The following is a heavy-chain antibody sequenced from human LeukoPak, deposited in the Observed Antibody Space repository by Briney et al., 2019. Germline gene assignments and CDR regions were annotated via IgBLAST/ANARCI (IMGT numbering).Heavy chain of an antibody. V-gene: IGHV3-23*01. D-gene: IGHD1-26*01. Sequence: GGSLRLSCAASGFTFSSYWMHWVRQAPGKGLEWVSLASGSGGTTYYADSVKGRFTISRDNTKNTLYLQMNTLRDEDTAVYYCARRIGGANNFDYWGQGTLVTVSS. CDR2: ASGSGGTT. CDR3: ARRIGGANNFDY. J-gene: IGHJ4*02. CDR1: GFTFSSYW.